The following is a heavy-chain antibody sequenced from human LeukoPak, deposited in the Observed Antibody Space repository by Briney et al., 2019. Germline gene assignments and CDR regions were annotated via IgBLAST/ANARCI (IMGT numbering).Heavy chain of an antibody. V-gene: IGHV3-48*03. Sequence: GGSLRLSCAASGFTFSSYEMNWVRQAPGKGLEWVSYISSSGSTIHYADSVKGRFTISRDNAKNSLYLQMNSLRAEDTAVYYCAIDGYNYGLPHGMDVWGQGTTVTVSS. D-gene: IGHD5-24*01. J-gene: IGHJ6*02. CDR2: ISSSGSTI. CDR1: GFTFSSYE. CDR3: AIDGYNYGLPHGMDV.